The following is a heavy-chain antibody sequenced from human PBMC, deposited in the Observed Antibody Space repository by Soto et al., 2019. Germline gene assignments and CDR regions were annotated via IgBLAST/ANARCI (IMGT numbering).Heavy chain of an antibody. V-gene: IGHV4-4*02. CDR1: GGSISRSNW. D-gene: IGHD2-2*01. Sequence: QVQLQESGPGLVKPSGTLSLTCAVSGGSISRSNWWSWVRQPPGKGLEGIGEIYHSGSTNYNPSLNSRVTISVDKSKNQFSLKLSSVTAADTAVYYCARVVGGYYYGMDVWGQGTTVTVSS. CDR3: ARVVGGYYYGMDV. CDR2: IYHSGST. J-gene: IGHJ6*02.